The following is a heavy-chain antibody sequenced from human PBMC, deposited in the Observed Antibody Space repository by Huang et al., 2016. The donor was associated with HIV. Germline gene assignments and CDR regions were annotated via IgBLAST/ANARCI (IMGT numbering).Heavy chain of an antibody. D-gene: IGHD3-16*01. J-gene: IGHJ5*02. V-gene: IGHV4-59*08. Sequence: QVQLQESGPGLVKPSETLSLTCSVSGGSMRRQYWTWIRQPPAKGLQWIGTVFNTGSTNYNPSFQNRVTISLDTSRSQFSLTLKSVTPADTAVYYCAQEKSFGNWANNWFDPWGQGTLVAVSS. CDR2: VFNTGST. CDR1: GGSMRRQY. CDR3: AQEKSFGNWANNWFDP.